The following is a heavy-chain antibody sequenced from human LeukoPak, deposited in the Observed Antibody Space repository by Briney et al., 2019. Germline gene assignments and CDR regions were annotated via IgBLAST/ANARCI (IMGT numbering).Heavy chain of an antibody. CDR2: FDPEDGET. V-gene: IGHV1-24*01. J-gene: IGHJ4*02. D-gene: IGHD2-2*02. CDR3: AAIVVVPAAIPNPLDY. Sequence: ASVKVSCKVSGYTLTELSMHWVRQAPGKGLEWMGGFDPEDGETIYAQKFQGRVTMTEDTSTDTAYMELSSLRSEDTAVYYCAAIVVVPAAIPNPLDYWGQGTLVTVSS. CDR1: GYTLTELS.